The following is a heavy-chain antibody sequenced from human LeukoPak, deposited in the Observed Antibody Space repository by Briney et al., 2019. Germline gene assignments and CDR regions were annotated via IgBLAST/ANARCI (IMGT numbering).Heavy chain of an antibody. D-gene: IGHD3-10*01. V-gene: IGHV4-34*01. CDR1: GGSFSGYY. CDR3: ARGGYYGSGNDFRFDP. CDR2: INHSGST. Sequence: SETLSLTCAVYGGSFSGYYWSWIRQPPGKGLEWIGEINHSGSTNYNPSLKSRVTISVDTSKNQFSLKLSSVTPADTAVYYCARGGYYGSGNDFRFDPWGQGTLVTVSS. J-gene: IGHJ5*02.